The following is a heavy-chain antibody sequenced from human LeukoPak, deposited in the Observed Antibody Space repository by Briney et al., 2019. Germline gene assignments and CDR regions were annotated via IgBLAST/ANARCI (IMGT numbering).Heavy chain of an antibody. CDR1: GYTLTELS. Sequence: ASVKVSCKVSGYTLTELSMNWVRQAPGKGLEWMGGFDPEDGETIYAQKFQGRVTMTEDTSTDTAYMELSSLRSEDTAVYYCATTPITPYYYYGMDVWGQGTTVTVSS. CDR3: ATTPITPYYYYGMDV. J-gene: IGHJ6*02. CDR2: FDPEDGET. V-gene: IGHV1-24*01. D-gene: IGHD2-15*01.